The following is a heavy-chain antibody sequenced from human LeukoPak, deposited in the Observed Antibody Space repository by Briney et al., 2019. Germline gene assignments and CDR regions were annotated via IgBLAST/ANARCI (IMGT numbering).Heavy chain of an antibody. V-gene: IGHV4-4*07. J-gene: IGHJ4*02. CDR1: GGFISSYY. CDR2: ISSSGST. Sequence: SETLSLTCTVSGGFISSYYWSWIRQPAGKGLEWIGRISSSGSTNYSPSLKSRVTMSVDTSENQFSLNLSSVTAADTAVYYCAREMRYYDFRSGEAATYYFDYWGQGTLVTVSS. D-gene: IGHD3-3*01. CDR3: AREMRYYDFRSGEAATYYFDY.